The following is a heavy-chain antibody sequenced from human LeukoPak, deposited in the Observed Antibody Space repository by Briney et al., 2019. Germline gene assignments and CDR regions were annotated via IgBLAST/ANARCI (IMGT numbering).Heavy chain of an antibody. CDR2: FDPEDGET. D-gene: IGHD2-2*01. CDR1: GYTLTELS. CDR3: ATGLQYQLLWAIDY. V-gene: IGHV1-24*01. Sequence: GASVKVSCKVSGYTLTELSMHWVRQAPGKGLEWMGGFDPEDGETIYAQKFQGRVTMTEDTSTDTAYMELSSLRSEDTAVYYCATGLQYQLLWAIDYRGQGTLVTVSS. J-gene: IGHJ4*02.